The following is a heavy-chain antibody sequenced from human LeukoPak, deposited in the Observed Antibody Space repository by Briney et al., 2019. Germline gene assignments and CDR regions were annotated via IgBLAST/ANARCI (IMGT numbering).Heavy chain of an antibody. CDR1: GFTFSDYY. V-gene: IGHV3-11*04. CDR3: ARDSSDVSY. Sequence: MAGGSLRLSCAASGFTFSDYYMTWIRQAPGKGLEWVSYISSGGSTIDYADSVKGRFTVFRDNAKNTAYLQMNSLRVEDTAVYFCARDSSDVSYWGQGTLVTASS. J-gene: IGHJ4*02. D-gene: IGHD6-25*01. CDR2: ISSGGSTI.